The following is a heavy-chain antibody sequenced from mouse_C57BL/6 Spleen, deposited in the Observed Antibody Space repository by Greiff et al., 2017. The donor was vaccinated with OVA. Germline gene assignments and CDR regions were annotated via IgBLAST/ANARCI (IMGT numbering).Heavy chain of an antibody. J-gene: IGHJ1*03. CDR1: GYTFTSYW. CDR2: IHPNSGST. V-gene: IGHV1-64*01. D-gene: IGHD1-1*01. Sequence: QVQLTQPGAELVKPGASVQLSCKASGYTFTSYWMHWVKQRPGQGLEWIGMIHPNSGSTNYNEKFKSKATLTVDKSSSTAYMQLSSLTSEDSAVYYCARGGYYGSYWYFDVWGTGTTVTVSS. CDR3: ARGGYYGSYWYFDV.